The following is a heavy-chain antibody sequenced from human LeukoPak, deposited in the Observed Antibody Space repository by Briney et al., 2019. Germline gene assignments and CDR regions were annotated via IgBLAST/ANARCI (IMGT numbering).Heavy chain of an antibody. Sequence: GESLKISCKGSGYSFNTYWIGWVRQMPGKGLEWMGIIYPGDSDTKYSPSFQGQVTISADKSISTAYLQWSSLKASDTAMYYCARHETGPYFDYWGQGTLVTVSS. CDR1: GYSFNTYW. CDR2: IYPGDSDT. J-gene: IGHJ4*02. CDR3: ARHETGPYFDY. V-gene: IGHV5-51*01. D-gene: IGHD1-1*01.